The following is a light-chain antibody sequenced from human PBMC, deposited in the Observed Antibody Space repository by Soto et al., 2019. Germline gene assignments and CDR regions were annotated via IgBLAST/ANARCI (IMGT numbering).Light chain of an antibody. J-gene: IGKJ3*01. CDR3: QHYGNSLFT. Sequence: EIVLTQSPGTLSLSPGERATLSCRASQSVSSSYLAWYQQKPGQAPRLLIYGASSRATGIPDRFSDSGSGTDFTLTISRLEPEDFAVYYCQHYGNSLFTFGPGTKVDIK. CDR1: QSVSSSY. V-gene: IGKV3-20*01. CDR2: GAS.